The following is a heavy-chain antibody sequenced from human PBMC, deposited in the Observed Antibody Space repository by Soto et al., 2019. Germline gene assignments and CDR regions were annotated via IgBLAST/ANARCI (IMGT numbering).Heavy chain of an antibody. CDR2: IYYSGSI. Sequence: SETLSLTCTVSGGSVRSGSDYWSWIRQPPGKGLEWIGYIYYSGSIYYNPSLKSRVTISVDRSKNQFSLKLSSVTAADTAVYYCARGPPFLPWGQGTLVTVSS. CDR3: ARGPPFLP. J-gene: IGHJ5*02. D-gene: IGHD3-3*02. V-gene: IGHV4-61*01. CDR1: GGSVRSGSDY.